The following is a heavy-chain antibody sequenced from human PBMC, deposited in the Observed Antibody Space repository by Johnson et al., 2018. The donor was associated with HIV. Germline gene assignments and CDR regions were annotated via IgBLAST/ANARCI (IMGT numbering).Heavy chain of an antibody. D-gene: IGHD3-10*01. Sequence: VQLVESGGGLVQPGGSLRLSCAASGFTFSSYDMHWVRQATGKGLEWVSYISSSGGSISYADSVKGRFTISRDNAKNSLYLQMNSLRAEDTAVYYCARGGDVVWFGEFPGAFDVWGQGTMVTVSS. CDR2: ISSSGGSI. CDR1: GFTFSSYD. CDR3: ARGGDVVWFGEFPGAFDV. J-gene: IGHJ3*01. V-gene: IGHV3-48*04.